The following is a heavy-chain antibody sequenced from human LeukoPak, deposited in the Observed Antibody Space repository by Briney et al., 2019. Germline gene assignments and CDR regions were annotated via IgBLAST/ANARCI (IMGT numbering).Heavy chain of an antibody. V-gene: IGHV1-2*02. CDR1: GYTFTGYY. CDR2: INPNSGGT. J-gene: IGHJ4*02. CDR3: ARGTQRYTVTTPFDY. Sequence: GASVKVSCKASGYTFTGYYMHWVRQAPGQGLEWMGWINPNSGGTNYAQKFQGRVTMTRDTSISTAYMELSRLRSDDTAVYYCARGTQRYTVTTPFDYWGQGTLVTVSS. D-gene: IGHD4-17*01.